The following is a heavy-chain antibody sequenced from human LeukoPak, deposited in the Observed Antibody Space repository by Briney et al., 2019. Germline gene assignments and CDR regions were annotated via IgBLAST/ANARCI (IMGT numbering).Heavy chain of an antibody. J-gene: IGHJ4*02. D-gene: IGHD1-1*01. V-gene: IGHV3-20*01. CDR1: GFTFDDYG. Sequence: PGGSLRLSCAASGFTFDDYGMSWVRQAPGKGLEWVSGINWNGGSTGYADSVKGRFTISRDNAKNSLYLQMNSLRAEDTALYHCARGSWKRATKFYFDYWGQGTVVTVSS. CDR3: ARGSWKRATKFYFDY. CDR2: INWNGGST.